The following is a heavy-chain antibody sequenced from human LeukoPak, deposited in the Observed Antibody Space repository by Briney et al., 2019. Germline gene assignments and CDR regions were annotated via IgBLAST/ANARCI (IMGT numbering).Heavy chain of an antibody. CDR2: ISSSSSYI. D-gene: IGHD1-26*01. CDR1: GFTFSSYS. Sequence: GGSLRLSCAASGFTFSSYSMTWVRQAPGKGLEWVSSISSSSSYIYYADSVKGRFTISRDNAKNSLYLQMNSLRAEDTAVYYCARGVGALVYYYDGMDVWGQGTTVTVSS. V-gene: IGHV3-21*01. J-gene: IGHJ6*02. CDR3: ARGVGALVYYYDGMDV.